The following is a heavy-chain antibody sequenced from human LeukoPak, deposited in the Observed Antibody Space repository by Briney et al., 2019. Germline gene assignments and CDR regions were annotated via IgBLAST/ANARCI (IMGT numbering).Heavy chain of an antibody. CDR3: ARGYYDILTGYYLPDY. D-gene: IGHD3-9*01. Sequence: SETLSLTCTVLGGSISSGDYYWSWIPQPPGKGLEWVGYIYYSGSTYYNPSLKSRVTILVDTSKNQFSLKLSSVTAADTAVYYCARGYYDILTGYYLPDYWGQGTLVTVSS. V-gene: IGHV4-30-4*01. CDR2: IYYSGST. CDR1: GGSISSGDYY. J-gene: IGHJ4*02.